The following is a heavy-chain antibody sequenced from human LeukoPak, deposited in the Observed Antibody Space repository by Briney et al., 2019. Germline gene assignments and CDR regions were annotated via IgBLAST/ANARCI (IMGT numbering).Heavy chain of an antibody. CDR3: ARGDYGGNFPDY. J-gene: IGHJ4*02. CDR2: IHYSGST. D-gene: IGHD4-23*01. Sequence: SETLSLTCTVSGGSISSYYWSWLRQPPGKGLEWIGYIHYSGSTNYNPSLKSRVTISVDTSKNQFSLKLSSVTAADTAVYYCARGDYGGNFPDYWGQGTLVTVSS. V-gene: IGHV4-59*01. CDR1: GGSISSYY.